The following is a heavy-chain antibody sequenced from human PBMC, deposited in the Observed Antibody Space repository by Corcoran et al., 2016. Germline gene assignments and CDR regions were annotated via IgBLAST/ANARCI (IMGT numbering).Heavy chain of an antibody. CDR2: IYYSGST. J-gene: IGHJ6*02. Sequence: QVQLQESGPGLVKPSETLSLTCTVSGGSVSSGSYYWSWIRQPPGKGLEWIGYIYYSGSTNYNPSLKSRVTITVDTSKKQFSLKLSSVTDADQAVYYCAGGIREERGYYYYGRDVWGQGTTVTVSS. D-gene: IGHD5-18*01. CDR1: GGSVSSGSYY. V-gene: IGHV4-61*01. CDR3: AGGIREERGYYYYGRDV.